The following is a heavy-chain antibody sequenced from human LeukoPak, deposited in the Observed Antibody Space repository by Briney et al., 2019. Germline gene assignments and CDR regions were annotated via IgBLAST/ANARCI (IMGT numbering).Heavy chain of an antibody. CDR2: IYYSGST. D-gene: IGHD3-22*01. CDR1: GGSISSYF. CDR3: ARTCDGSTYYYPKSPDLYFDL. J-gene: IGHJ2*01. V-gene: IGHV4-59*08. Sequence: PSETLSLTSTVSGGSISSYFWSWIRQPPGKGLEWIGFIYYSGSTNYNPSLKSRVTISVDTSKNQFPLKLSSVTAADTAVYYCARTCDGSTYYYPKSPDLYFDLWGRGTLVTVSS.